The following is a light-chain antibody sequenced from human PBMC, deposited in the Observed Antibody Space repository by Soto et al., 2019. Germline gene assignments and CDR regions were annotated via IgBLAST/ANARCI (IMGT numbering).Light chain of an antibody. V-gene: IGLV1-44*01. CDR3: AAWDDDLHVWL. Sequence: QAVVTRPPSVSATPGQGVTLSCSGGDSNIGSTAVNWYQQVPGTAPKLLIYSSNQRPSGVPDRISGSKSGTSASLAISGLQSEDEADYYCAAWDDDLHVWLFGGGTKVTVL. J-gene: IGLJ2*01. CDR2: SSN. CDR1: DSNIGSTA.